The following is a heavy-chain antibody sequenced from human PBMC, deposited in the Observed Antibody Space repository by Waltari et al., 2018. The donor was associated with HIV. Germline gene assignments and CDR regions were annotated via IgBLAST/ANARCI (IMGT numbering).Heavy chain of an antibody. CDR3: ARDPEMATKWGY. CDR1: GFTVSSNS. V-gene: IGHV3-53*01. CDR2: IYSGGST. D-gene: IGHD5-12*01. J-gene: IGHJ4*02. Sequence: EVQLVESGGGLIQPGGSLRLSCAASGFTVSSNSTSWVRQAPGKGLEWVSVIYSGGSTYYADSVKGRFTISRDNSKNTLYLQMNSLRAEDTAVYYCARDPEMATKWGYWGQGTLVTVSS.